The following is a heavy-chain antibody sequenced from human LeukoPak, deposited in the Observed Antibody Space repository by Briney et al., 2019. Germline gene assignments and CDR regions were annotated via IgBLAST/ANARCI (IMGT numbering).Heavy chain of an antibody. J-gene: IGHJ4*02. CDR2: IYHSGST. CDR1: GGSISSGGYS. D-gene: IGHD5-18*01. V-gene: IGHV4-30-2*01. CDR3: ASGYSYGYAGGLDY. Sequence: PSQTLSLTCAVSGGSISSGGYSWSWIRQPPGKGLEWIGYIYHSGSTYYNPSLKSRVTISVDRSKNQFSLKLSSVTAADTAVYHCASGYSYGYAGGLDYWGQGTLVTVSS.